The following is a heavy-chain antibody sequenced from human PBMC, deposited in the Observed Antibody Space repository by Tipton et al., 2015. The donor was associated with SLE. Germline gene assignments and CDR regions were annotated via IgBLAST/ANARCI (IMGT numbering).Heavy chain of an antibody. Sequence: TLSLTCSVSGHSISSGFYWGWIRQSPGKGLEWIGNFYYRGTTYYNPSLKSRVTISADTSKNHLSLKLTSVTAADTAVYFCARSSSVRTLLWPTFAYWGQGTLVTVSS. V-gene: IGHV4-38-2*01. D-gene: IGHD2/OR15-2a*01. CDR3: ARSSSVRTLLWPTFAY. CDR2: FYYRGTT. CDR1: GHSISSGFY. J-gene: IGHJ4*02.